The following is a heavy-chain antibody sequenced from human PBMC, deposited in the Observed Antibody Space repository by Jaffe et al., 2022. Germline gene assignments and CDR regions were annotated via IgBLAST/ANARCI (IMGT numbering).Heavy chain of an antibody. V-gene: IGHV3-30*02. J-gene: IGHJ3*02. D-gene: IGHD1-26*01. CDR1: GFTFSHYG. Sequence: QVQLVESGGGVVQPGGSLRLSCVPSGFTFSHYGMHWVRQAPGKGLEWVAFILYDGSNKYYADSVKGRFTISRDNSKNTLYLQMNSLRAEDTAFYYCAKDVGRFSLDIWGQGKMVTVSS. CDR2: ILYDGSNK. CDR3: AKDVGRFSLDI.